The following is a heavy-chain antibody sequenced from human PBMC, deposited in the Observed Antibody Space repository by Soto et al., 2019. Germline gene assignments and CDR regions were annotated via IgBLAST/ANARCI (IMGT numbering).Heavy chain of an antibody. CDR2: IKSKTDGGTT. CDR1: GFTFSNAW. D-gene: IGHD3-16*01. V-gene: IGHV3-15*01. Sequence: GGSLRLSCAASGFTFSNAWMSWVRQAPGKGLEWVGRIKSKTDGGTTDYAAPVKGRFTISRDESKNTLYLQMNSLKTEDTAVYYCTTDESIMITFGGVIVPWGQGTLVTVSS. CDR3: TTDESIMITFGGVIVP. J-gene: IGHJ5*02.